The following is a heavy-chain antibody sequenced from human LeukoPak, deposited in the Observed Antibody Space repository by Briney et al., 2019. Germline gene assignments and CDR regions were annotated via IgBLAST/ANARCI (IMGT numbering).Heavy chain of an antibody. J-gene: IGHJ6*03. CDR2: IDNSGST. CDR1: DGSISSSRYY. Sequence: SETLSLTCTFSDGSISSSRYYGGWIRQPPGKGLEWIGRIDNSGSTSYNPSLNSRVTISVDTSKNQFSLKLSSVTATDTAVYYCATHPDSNGDTDYNMDVWVQGTTVTVSS. V-gene: IGHV4-39*01. D-gene: IGHD6-19*01. CDR3: ATHPDSNGDTDYNMDV.